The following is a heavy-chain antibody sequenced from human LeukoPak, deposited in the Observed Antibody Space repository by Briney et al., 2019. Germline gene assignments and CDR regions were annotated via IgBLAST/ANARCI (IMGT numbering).Heavy chain of an antibody. CDR2: TYYKSKWFH. Sequence: SQTLSLTCAIFGDSVSSNSWNWIRQSPSRGLEWLGRTYYKSKWFHDYAVSVESRIIINPDTSKNQFTLQLNSVTAEDTALYYCARDQPWTSGFDIWGQGTMVTVSS. CDR3: ARDQPWTSGFDI. D-gene: IGHD1-26*01. V-gene: IGHV6-1*01. CDR1: GDSVSSNS. J-gene: IGHJ3*02.